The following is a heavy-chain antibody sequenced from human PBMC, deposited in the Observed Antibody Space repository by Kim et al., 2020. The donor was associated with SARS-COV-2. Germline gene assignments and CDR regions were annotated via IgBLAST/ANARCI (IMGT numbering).Heavy chain of an antibody. CDR2: IKQDGSEK. D-gene: IGHD3-3*01. CDR3: ARPGDDFWSGYYGYSGYDYYFDY. Sequence: GGSLRLSCAASGFTFSSYGMSWVRQAPGKGLEWVANIKQDGSEKYYVDSVKGRFTISRDNAKNSLYLQMNSLRAEDTAVYYCARPGDDFWSGYYGYSGYDYYFDYWGQGTLVTVSS. CDR1: GFTFSSYG. J-gene: IGHJ4*02. V-gene: IGHV3-7*01.